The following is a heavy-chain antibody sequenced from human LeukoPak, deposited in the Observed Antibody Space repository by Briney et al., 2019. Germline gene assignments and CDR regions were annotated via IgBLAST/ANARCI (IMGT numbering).Heavy chain of an antibody. CDR3: ARTDTYYYDSSAGGYYFDY. CDR1: GGSISSYY. J-gene: IGHJ4*02. V-gene: IGHV4-59*01. D-gene: IGHD3-22*01. Sequence: SETLSLTCTVSGGSISSYYWSWIRQPPGKGLEWIGYIYYSGSTNYNPSLKSRVTISVDTSKNQFSLKLSSVTAADTAVYYCARTDTYYYDSSAGGYYFDYWGQGTLVTVSS. CDR2: IYYSGST.